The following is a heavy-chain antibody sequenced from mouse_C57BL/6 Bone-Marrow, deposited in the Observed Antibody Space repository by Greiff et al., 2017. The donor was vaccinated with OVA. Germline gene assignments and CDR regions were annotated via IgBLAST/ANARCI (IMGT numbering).Heavy chain of an antibody. Sequence: EVKLMESGGGLVKPGGSLKLSCAASGFTFSDYGMHWVRQAPEKGLEWVAYISSGSSTIYYADTVKGRFTISRDNAKNTLFLQMTSLRSEDTAMYYCARNRLGYWYFGVWGTGTTVTVSS. CDR3: ARNRLGYWYFGV. CDR1: GFTFSDYG. D-gene: IGHD4-1*01. CDR2: ISSGSSTI. V-gene: IGHV5-17*01. J-gene: IGHJ1*03.